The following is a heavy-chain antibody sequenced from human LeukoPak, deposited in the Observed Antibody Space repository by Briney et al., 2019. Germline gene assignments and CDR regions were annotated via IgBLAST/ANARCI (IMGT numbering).Heavy chain of an antibody. CDR2: IYPGDSDT. CDR3: ARLEDGSGSYFWFDP. D-gene: IGHD3-10*01. J-gene: IGHJ5*02. CDR1: GYSFTSYW. Sequence: GESLKISCKGSGYSFTSYWIGWVRQIPGKGLEWMGIIYPGDSDTRYSPSFQGQVTISADESISTAYLQWSSLKASDTARYYCARLEDGSGSYFWFDPWGQGTLVTVSS. V-gene: IGHV5-51*01.